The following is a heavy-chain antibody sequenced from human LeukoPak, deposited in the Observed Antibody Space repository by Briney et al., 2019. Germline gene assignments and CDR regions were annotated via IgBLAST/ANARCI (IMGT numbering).Heavy chain of an antibody. Sequence: PSETLSLTRTVSGGSISNYYWTWIRQPPGKGLEWIGSIYYSGSTHYNPSLKSRVTMSVDTSNNRFSLKLSSVTAADTATYYCATGLGWTYYFDYWGQGTLVTVSS. D-gene: IGHD3-9*01. CDR2: IYYSGST. CDR3: ATGLGWTYYFDY. CDR1: GGSISNYY. J-gene: IGHJ4*02. V-gene: IGHV4-59*01.